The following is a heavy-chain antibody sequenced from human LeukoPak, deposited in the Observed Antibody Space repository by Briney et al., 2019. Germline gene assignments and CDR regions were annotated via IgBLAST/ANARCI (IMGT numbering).Heavy chain of an antibody. Sequence: GGSLRLSCAASGFSLSTYGVSRVRHPPGKGLEWVSGITGTGGSTYYADSVKGRFTVSRDTSKNTLYLQMNSLRAEDTAIYYCAKDHGTAVAGFNYWGQGTLVTVSS. CDR1: GFSLSTYG. CDR3: AKDHGTAVAGFNY. J-gene: IGHJ4*02. CDR2: ITGTGGST. D-gene: IGHD6-19*01. V-gene: IGHV3-23*01.